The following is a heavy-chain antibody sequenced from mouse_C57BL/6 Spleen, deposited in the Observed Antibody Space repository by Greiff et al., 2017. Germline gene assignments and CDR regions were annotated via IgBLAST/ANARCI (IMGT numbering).Heavy chain of an antibody. CDR3: ARIYGSSYGWYFDV. CDR2: ISGGGGNT. D-gene: IGHD1-1*01. V-gene: IGHV5-9*01. CDR1: GFTFSSYT. J-gene: IGHJ1*03. Sequence: EVQLVESGGGLVKPGGSLKLSCAASGFTFSSYTMSWVRQTPEKRLEWVATISGGGGNTYYPDSVKGRFTISRDNAKNTLYLQLSSLRSEDTALYYCARIYGSSYGWYFDVWGTGTTVTVSS.